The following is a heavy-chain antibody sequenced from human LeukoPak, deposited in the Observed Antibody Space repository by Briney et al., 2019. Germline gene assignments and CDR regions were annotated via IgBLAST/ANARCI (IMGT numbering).Heavy chain of an antibody. Sequence: SETLSLTCAVSGGSISSSNWWSWVRQPPGKGLEWIGEIYHSGSTDYNPSLKSRVTISVDKSKNQFSLKLGSVTAADTAVYYCARLMVRGVTHTLFDYWGQGTLVTVSS. V-gene: IGHV4-4*02. CDR1: GGSISSSNW. CDR3: ARLMVRGVTHTLFDY. J-gene: IGHJ4*02. D-gene: IGHD3-10*01. CDR2: IYHSGST.